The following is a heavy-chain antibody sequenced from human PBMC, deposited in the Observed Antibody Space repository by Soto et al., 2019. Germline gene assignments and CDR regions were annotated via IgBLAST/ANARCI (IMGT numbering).Heavy chain of an antibody. CDR1: GFTFSSYG. D-gene: IGHD3-16*01. CDR2: ISYDGNKK. J-gene: IGHJ6*02. V-gene: IGHV3-30*18. CDR3: AKGQFRGYNPNDGVDV. Sequence: GGSLSLSCVVSGFTFSSYGMHWVRQAPGKGLEWVALISYDGNKKDYADSVKGRFTISRDNFKNTVILEMNSLRGEDTAVYYCAKGQFRGYNPNDGVDVWGQGTTVTVSS.